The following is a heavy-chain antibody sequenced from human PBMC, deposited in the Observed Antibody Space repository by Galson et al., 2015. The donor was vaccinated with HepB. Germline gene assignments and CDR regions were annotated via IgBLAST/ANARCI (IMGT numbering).Heavy chain of an antibody. CDR2: INAGNGNT. V-gene: IGHV1-3*01. J-gene: IGHJ4*02. D-gene: IGHD3-3*01. CDR1: GYTFTSYA. Sequence: SVKVSCKASGYTFTSYAMHWVRQAPGQRLGWMGWINAGNGNTKYSQKFRGRVTITRDTSASTAYMELSSLRSEDTAVYYCARSNYDFWSGYYDPPNFDYWGQGTLVTVSS. CDR3: ARSNYDFWSGYYDPPNFDY.